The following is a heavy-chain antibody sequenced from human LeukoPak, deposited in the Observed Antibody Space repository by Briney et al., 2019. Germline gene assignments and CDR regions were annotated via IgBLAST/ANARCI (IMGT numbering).Heavy chain of an antibody. Sequence: GASVKVSCKASGYTFTGYYMHWVRQAPGQGLEWMGWINPNSGGTNYVQKFQGRVTMTRDTSISTAYMELSRLRSDDTAVYYCARVPAREYSYGSDDYWGQGTLVTVSS. CDR1: GYTFTGYY. J-gene: IGHJ4*02. CDR3: ARVPAREYSYGSDDY. CDR2: INPNSGGT. D-gene: IGHD5-18*01. V-gene: IGHV1-2*02.